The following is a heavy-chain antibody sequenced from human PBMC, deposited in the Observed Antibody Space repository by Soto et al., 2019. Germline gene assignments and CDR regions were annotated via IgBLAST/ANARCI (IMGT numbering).Heavy chain of an antibody. CDR1: GYTFTSYG. Sequence: GASVKVSCKASGYTFTSYGISWVRQAPGQGLEWMGWISAYTGNTNYAQKLQGRVTMTTDTSTSTAYMELRSLRSDDTAVYYCARASLDLDGGSRYLAGGQGHNWFDTWGQGTLVTVSS. J-gene: IGHJ5*02. V-gene: IGHV1-18*04. CDR3: ARASLDLDGGSRYLAGGQGHNWFDT. D-gene: IGHD6-19*01. CDR2: ISAYTGNT.